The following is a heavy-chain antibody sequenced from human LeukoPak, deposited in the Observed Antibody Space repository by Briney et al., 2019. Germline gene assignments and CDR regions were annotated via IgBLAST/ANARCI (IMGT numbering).Heavy chain of an antibody. J-gene: IGHJ4*02. CDR3: ARWTRYSSGVYYLYY. CDR1: GGTFNNYA. V-gene: IGHV1-69*04. D-gene: IGHD3-10*01. CDR2: IIPILGIA. Sequence: SVKVSCKASGGTFNNYAISWVRQAPGQGLEWMGRIIPILGIANYAQNFQGRVTITADKSTSTAYMELSSLRSEDTAVYYCARWTRYSSGVYYLYYWGQGTLVTVSS.